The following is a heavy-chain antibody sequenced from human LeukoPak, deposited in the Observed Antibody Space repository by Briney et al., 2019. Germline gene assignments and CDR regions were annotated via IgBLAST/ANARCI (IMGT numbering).Heavy chain of an antibody. CDR2: ISVYNGNT. D-gene: IGHD4/OR15-4a*01. CDR1: GYSFINYG. J-gene: IGHJ4*02. V-gene: IGHV1-18*01. CDR3: ATSPREIIGAYY. Sequence: ASVKVSCKTSGYSFINYGINWVRQAPGQGLEWMGWISVYNGNTKSAQRVQGRITMTTDTSTSTAYMELRSLRSDDTAVYYCATSPREIIGAYYWGQGTLITVPS.